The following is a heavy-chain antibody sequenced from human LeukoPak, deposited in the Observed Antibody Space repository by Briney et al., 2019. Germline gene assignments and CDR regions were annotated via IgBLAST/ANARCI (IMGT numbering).Heavy chain of an antibody. V-gene: IGHV3-23*01. D-gene: IGHD3-10*01. CDR2: ISGSGGST. J-gene: IGHJ3*02. CDR3: AKDLSSWGSMGRGAFDI. CDR1: GFTFSIYA. Sequence: GGSLRLSCAASGFTFSIYAMSWVRQAPGKGLEWVSAISGSGGSTYYADSVKGRFTISRDNSKNTLYLQMNSLRAEDTAVYYCAKDLSSWGSMGRGAFDIWGQGTMVTVSS.